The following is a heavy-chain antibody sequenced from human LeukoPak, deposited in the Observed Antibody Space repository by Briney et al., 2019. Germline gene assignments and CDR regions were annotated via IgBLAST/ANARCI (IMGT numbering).Heavy chain of an antibody. CDR2: IKEDGSES. D-gene: IGHD3-10*01. CDR1: GFIFSTYW. Sequence: GGSLRLSCAASGFIFSTYWMSWVRQAPGKGLEWVANIKEDGSESHYVDSVKGRFTISRDNAKNSLYLQMNSLRAEDTAMYFCAKAGLLWFGESWMEVWGQGTTVTVSS. CDR3: AKAGLLWFGESWMEV. J-gene: IGHJ6*02. V-gene: IGHV3-7*01.